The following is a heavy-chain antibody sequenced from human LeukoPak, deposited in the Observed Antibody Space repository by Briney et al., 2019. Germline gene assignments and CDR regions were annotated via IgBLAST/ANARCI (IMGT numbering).Heavy chain of an antibody. CDR1: GGSISSYY. CDR3: ARTGYYASSYWYFDL. J-gene: IGHJ2*01. Sequence: PSETLSLTCTVSGGSISSYYWSWIRQPAGKELEWIGRIYTSGSTNYNPSLKSRVTMSVDTSKNQFSLKLSSVTAADTAVYYCARTGYYASSYWYFDLWGRGTLVTVSS. D-gene: IGHD3-9*01. CDR2: IYTSGST. V-gene: IGHV4-4*07.